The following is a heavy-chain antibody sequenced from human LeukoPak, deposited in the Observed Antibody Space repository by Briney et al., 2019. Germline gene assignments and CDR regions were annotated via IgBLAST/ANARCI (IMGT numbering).Heavy chain of an antibody. CDR2: ISSSGSTI. Sequence: GGSLRLSCAASGFTFSTHALSWIRQAPGKGLEWVSYISSSGSTIYYADSVKGRFTISRDNAKNSLYLQMNSLRAEDTAVYYCARAPRITMVRGVKEGYWGQGTLVTVSS. V-gene: IGHV3-11*01. CDR3: ARAPRITMVRGVKEGY. J-gene: IGHJ4*02. D-gene: IGHD3-10*01. CDR1: GFTFSTHA.